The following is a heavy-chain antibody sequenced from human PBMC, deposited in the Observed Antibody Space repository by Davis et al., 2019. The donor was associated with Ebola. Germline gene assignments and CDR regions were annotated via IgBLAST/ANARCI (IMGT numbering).Heavy chain of an antibody. V-gene: IGHV1-8*01. CDR3: ARGGVAYSDLDY. Sequence: ASVKVSCKTSGGTFTNYAVNWVRQATGQGLEWMGWMNPNSGNTGYAQKFQGRVTMTRENSMSTAYMELRSLRSEDTAVYFCARGGVAYSDLDYWGQGTLVAVSS. D-gene: IGHD2-21*01. J-gene: IGHJ4*02. CDR2: MNPNSGNT. CDR1: GGTFTNYA.